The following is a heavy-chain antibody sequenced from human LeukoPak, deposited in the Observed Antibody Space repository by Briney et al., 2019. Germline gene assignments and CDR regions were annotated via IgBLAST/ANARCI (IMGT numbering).Heavy chain of an antibody. J-gene: IGHJ3*02. CDR2: ISSASSYT. Sequence: GGSLRLSCAASGFTFSDSYMSWIRQAPGKGLEGVSYISSASSYTSYADSVKGRFTISRDNAKNSLYLQMNSLRAEDTAVYYCARGQYCTNGVCYDAFDIWGQGTTVTVSS. D-gene: IGHD2-8*01. V-gene: IGHV3-11*06. CDR1: GFTFSDSY. CDR3: ARGQYCTNGVCYDAFDI.